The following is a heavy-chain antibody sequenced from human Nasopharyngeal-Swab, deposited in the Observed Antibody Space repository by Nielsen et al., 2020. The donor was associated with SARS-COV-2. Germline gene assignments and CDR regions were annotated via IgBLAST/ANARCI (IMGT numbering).Heavy chain of an antibody. J-gene: IGHJ4*02. CDR1: GYTFTSNV. CDR3: ARDVEEWLVVPSLSFDH. Sequence: ASVKVSCKASGYTFTSNVLNWVRQAPGQGPEYIGWISTKTGAPTYAQAFTGRFVISLDTSVSTTYLQISSLKADDTAVYYCARDVEEWLVVPSLSFDHWGQGTLVTVSS. D-gene: IGHD5-18*01. CDR2: ISTKTGAP. V-gene: IGHV7-4-1*02.